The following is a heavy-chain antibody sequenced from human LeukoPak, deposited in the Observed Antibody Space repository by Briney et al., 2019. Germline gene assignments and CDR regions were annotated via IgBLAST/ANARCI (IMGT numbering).Heavy chain of an antibody. D-gene: IGHD3-16*01. CDR2: ISSSSSII. CDR3: ARDLFDDYSLDY. CDR1: GFTFSSYS. V-gene: IGHV3-21*01. J-gene: IGHJ4*02. Sequence: GGSLRLSCAASGFTFSSYSMNWVRQAPGKGLEWVSSISSSSSIIYYADSVKGRFTISRDNAKNSLYLQMNSLRAEDTAVYYCARDLFDDYSLDYWGQGTLVTVSS.